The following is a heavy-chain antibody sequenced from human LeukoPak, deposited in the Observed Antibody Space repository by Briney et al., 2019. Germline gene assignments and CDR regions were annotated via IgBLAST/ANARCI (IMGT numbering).Heavy chain of an antibody. D-gene: IGHD3-22*01. CDR3: ARVNLDYYDSSGYWSPFDY. V-gene: IGHV4-39*07. J-gene: IGHJ4*02. CDR2: IYYSGST. CDR1: GGSISSSSYY. Sequence: SETLSLTCTVSGGSISSSSYYWGWIRQPPGKGLEWIGSIYYSGSTYYNPSLKSRVTISVGTSKNQFSLKLSSVTAADTAVYYCARVNLDYYDSSGYWSPFDYWGQGTLVTVSS.